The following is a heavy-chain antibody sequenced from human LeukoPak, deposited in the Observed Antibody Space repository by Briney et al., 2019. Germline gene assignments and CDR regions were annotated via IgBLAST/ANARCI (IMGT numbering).Heavy chain of an antibody. J-gene: IGHJ3*01. CDR3: ARGPHLRTYDSSSPAALDF. V-gene: IGHV1-46*01. D-gene: IGHD3-22*01. CDR1: GYIFINYW. Sequence: ASVKVSCKASGYIFINYWKYWVRQAPGQGLEWMGLINPTGGNTNFAQNFQGRVAMTRDMSTSTVYMELRRLRSEDTAVYYCARGPHLRTYDSSSPAALDFWGQGTMVTVSS. CDR2: INPTGGNT.